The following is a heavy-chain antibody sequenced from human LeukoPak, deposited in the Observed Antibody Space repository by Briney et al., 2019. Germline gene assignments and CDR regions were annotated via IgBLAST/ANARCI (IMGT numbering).Heavy chain of an antibody. CDR2: IYSSGST. CDR1: GGSISGYS. V-gene: IGHV4-4*07. J-gene: IGHJ4*02. D-gene: IGHD7-27*01. CDR3: ARDGPNWGLL. Sequence: PSETLSLTCTVSGGSISGYSWSWIRQPAGKGLEWIGRIYSSGSTNYNPPLKSRVTMSVDTSKNQFSLKLSSVTAADTAVYYCARDGPNWGLLWGQGTLVTVSS.